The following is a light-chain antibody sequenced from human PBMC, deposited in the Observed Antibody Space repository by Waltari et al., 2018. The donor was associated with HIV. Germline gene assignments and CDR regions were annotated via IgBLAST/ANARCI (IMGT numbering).Light chain of an antibody. J-gene: IGKJ4*01. CDR1: QSPLHSTGYNY. V-gene: IGKV2-28*01. Sequence: EIAMTHSPLSLPVTPGAPAPISCRSSQSPLHSTGYNYLDLYLQKQGPSQQLLIFLGSNRASGVPDRFSGSGSGTVVTLKISRVEAEDVVVYYRMQALQTPLTFGGGTRVEIK. CDR2: LGS. CDR3: MQALQTPLT.